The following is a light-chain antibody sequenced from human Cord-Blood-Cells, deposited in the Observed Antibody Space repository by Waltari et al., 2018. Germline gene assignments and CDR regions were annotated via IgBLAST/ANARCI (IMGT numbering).Light chain of an antibody. CDR1: QSVSSN. Sequence: DIVMTQSPATLSVSPGERATLSCRASQSVSSNLAWYQQQPGQAPRLRIYGASTRATGIPARFSGSGAGKEFTLTISSLQSEDFAVYYCQQYNNWPLTFGGGTKVEIK. CDR3: QQYNNWPLT. CDR2: GAS. J-gene: IGKJ4*01. V-gene: IGKV3-15*01.